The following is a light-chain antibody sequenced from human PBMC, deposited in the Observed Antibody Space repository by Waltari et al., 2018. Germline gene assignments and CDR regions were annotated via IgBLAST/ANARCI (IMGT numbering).Light chain of an antibody. CDR2: QVT. V-gene: IGLV2-14*01. J-gene: IGLJ2*01. Sequence: QSALTQPASVSGSPGQSITISCSGSTSAIGPYDYLSWHQQYPGKAPKLILYQVTIRPSGVSNRFSGSKSGNTASLTISGLQTDDEAIYYCSSYTDSTTVVFGGGTVVTVL. CDR1: TSAIGPYDY. CDR3: SSYTDSTTVV.